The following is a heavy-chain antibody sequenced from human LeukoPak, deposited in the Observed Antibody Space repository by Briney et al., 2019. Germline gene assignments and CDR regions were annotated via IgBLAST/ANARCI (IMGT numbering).Heavy chain of an antibody. J-gene: IGHJ5*02. D-gene: IGHD6-13*01. Sequence: SETLSLTCAVYGGSFSGYYWSWICQPPGKGLEWIGEINHSGSTNYNPSLKSRVTISVDTSKNQFSLKLSSVTAADTAVYYCATTPGIAAAGTGVGGWFDPWGQGTLVTVSS. CDR2: INHSGST. V-gene: IGHV4-34*01. CDR3: ATTPGIAAAGTGVGGWFDP. CDR1: GGSFSGYY.